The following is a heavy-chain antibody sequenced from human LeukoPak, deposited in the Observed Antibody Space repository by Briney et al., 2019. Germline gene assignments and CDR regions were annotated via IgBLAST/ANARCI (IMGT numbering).Heavy chain of an antibody. J-gene: IGHJ4*02. CDR1: GGTFSSYA. V-gene: IGHV1-69*06. Sequence: ASVKVSCKASGGTFSSYAISWVRQAPGQGLEWMGGIIPIFGTANYAQKFQGRVTITADKSTSTAYMELGSLRSEDTAVYYCARVGGYEKYYFDYWGQGTLVTVSS. CDR2: IIPIFGTA. CDR3: ARVGGYEKYYFDY. D-gene: IGHD5-12*01.